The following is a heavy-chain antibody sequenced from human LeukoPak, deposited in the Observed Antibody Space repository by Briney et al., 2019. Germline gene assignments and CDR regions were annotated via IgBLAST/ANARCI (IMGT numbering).Heavy chain of an antibody. Sequence: PGGSLRLSCAASGFTFSSYGMHWVRQAPGKGLEWVAVISYDGSNKYYADSVKGRFTISRDNSKNTLYLQMNSLRAEDTAVYYCAKEDYYGSGSYFDYWGQGTLVTVSS. J-gene: IGHJ4*02. V-gene: IGHV3-30*18. CDR1: GFTFSSYG. CDR2: ISYDGSNK. CDR3: AKEDYYGSGSYFDY. D-gene: IGHD3-10*01.